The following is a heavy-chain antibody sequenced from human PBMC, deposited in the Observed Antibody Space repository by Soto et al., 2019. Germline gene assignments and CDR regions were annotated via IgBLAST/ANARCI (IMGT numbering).Heavy chain of an antibody. D-gene: IGHD3-10*01. CDR1: EFTFSNYA. V-gene: IGHV3-23*01. CDR3: AKAHHPTMVRGVIITDSFDY. Sequence: PGGSLRLSCAASEFTFSNYAMSWVRQAPGKGLEWVSSISDNGGTTYYADSVKGRFTISRDNSKNTLYLQMNSLRAEDTAVYYSAKAHHPTMVRGVIITDSFDYWGQGTLVTVSS. J-gene: IGHJ4*02. CDR2: ISDNGGTT.